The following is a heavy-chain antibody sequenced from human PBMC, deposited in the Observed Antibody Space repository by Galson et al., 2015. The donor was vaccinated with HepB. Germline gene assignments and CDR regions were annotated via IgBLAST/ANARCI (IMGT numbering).Heavy chain of an antibody. V-gene: IGHV1-3*01. CDR2: INAGSGNT. CDR1: GYTFTSYA. Sequence: SVKVSCKASGYTFTSYAMHWVRQAPGQRLEWMGWINAGSGNTKYSQKFRGRVTITRDTSVSTAYMELSSLRSEDTAVYYCARLVVRGVYFDYWGQGTLVTVSS. J-gene: IGHJ4*02. CDR3: ARLVVRGVYFDY. D-gene: IGHD3-10*01.